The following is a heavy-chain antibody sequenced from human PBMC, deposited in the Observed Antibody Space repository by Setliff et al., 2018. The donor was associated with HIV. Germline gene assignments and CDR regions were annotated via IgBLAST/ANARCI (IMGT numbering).Heavy chain of an antibody. CDR2: IYTSGST. D-gene: IGHD2-15*01. J-gene: IGHJ3*02. CDR3: ARDRLYCSGGSCYSVGPNDVFDI. V-gene: IGHV4-61*09. CDR1: GGSISSGSDY. Sequence: SETLSLTCTVSGGSISSGSDYWSWIRQPAGKGLEWIGHIYTSGSTNYNPSLRSRVTISVETSKNQFSLKLSSVTAADTAVYYCARDRLYCSGGSCYSVGPNDVFDIWGQGTMVT.